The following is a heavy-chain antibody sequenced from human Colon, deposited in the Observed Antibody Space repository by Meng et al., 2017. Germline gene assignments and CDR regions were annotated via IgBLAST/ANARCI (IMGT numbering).Heavy chain of an antibody. J-gene: IGHJ4*02. CDR2: VYHRGDT. CDR1: GDSISSDSW. CDR3: GRDQGRQLINH. V-gene: IGHV4-4*02. D-gene: IGHD1-1*01. Sequence: QVQRREAGPGMVKPSGTLSLPCTVSGDSISSDSWWSWVRQPPGKGLEWIGEVYHRGDTNYNPSLKSRVVISVDRSKNQFSLNLSSVTAADTAVYYCGRDQGRQLINHWGQGTLVTVSS.